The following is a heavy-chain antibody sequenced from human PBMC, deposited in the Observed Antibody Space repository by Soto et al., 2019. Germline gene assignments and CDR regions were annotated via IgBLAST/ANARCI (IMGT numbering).Heavy chain of an antibody. CDR3: ASEALCGADCYFFEY. J-gene: IGHJ4*02. Sequence: GGSLRLSCAGSGFTFRNSEMFWVRQAPGKGLEWVSKINYSGSNIYYSKSVKGRFTISRDNAKNSLYLQMNSVTDEDTAIYFCASEALCGADCYFFEYWGPGTLVTVSS. V-gene: IGHV3-48*03. D-gene: IGHD2-21*02. CDR2: INYSGSNI. CDR1: GFTFRNSE.